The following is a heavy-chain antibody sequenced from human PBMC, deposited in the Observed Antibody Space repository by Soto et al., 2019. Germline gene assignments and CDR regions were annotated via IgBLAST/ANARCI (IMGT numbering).Heavy chain of an antibody. V-gene: IGHV3-30*18. CDR3: AKTWFGEDNYGMDV. J-gene: IGHJ6*02. D-gene: IGHD3-10*01. CDR1: GFTFTSYG. CDR2: ISYDGSKK. Sequence: GGSLRLSCAASGFTFTSYGLHWVRQAPGKGLEWVAGISYDGSKKYFADSVKGRFTISRDNPRSTLFLDMNSLRGEDTAIYYRAKTWFGEDNYGMDVWGQGTTVTVSS.